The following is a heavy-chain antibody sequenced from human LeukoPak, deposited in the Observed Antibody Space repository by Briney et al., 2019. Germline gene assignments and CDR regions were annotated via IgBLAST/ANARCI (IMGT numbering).Heavy chain of an antibody. D-gene: IGHD6-13*01. V-gene: IGHV4-34*01. CDR1: GGSFSGYY. Sequence: SETLSLTCAVYGGSFSGYYWSWIRQPPGKGLEWIGEINHSGSTNYNPSLKSRVTISVDTSKNQFSLKLSSVTAADTAVYYCAGSSWYVVRLDYWGQGNLVTVSS. J-gene: IGHJ4*02. CDR3: AGSSWYVVRLDY. CDR2: INHSGST.